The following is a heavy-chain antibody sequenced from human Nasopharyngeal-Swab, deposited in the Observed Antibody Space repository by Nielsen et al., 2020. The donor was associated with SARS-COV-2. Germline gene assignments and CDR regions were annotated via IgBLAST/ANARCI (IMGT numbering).Heavy chain of an antibody. Sequence: GGSLRLSCAASGFPFSSYWMSWVRQAPGKGLEWVANIKQDGSEKYYVDSVKGRFTISRDNAKNSLYLQMNSLRAEDTAVYYCARGSGGNFFRWVLGKTPAYYFDYWGQGTLVTVSS. D-gene: IGHD2-15*01. J-gene: IGHJ4*02. CDR2: IKQDGSEK. V-gene: IGHV3-7*01. CDR3: ARGSGGNFFRWVLGKTPAYYFDY. CDR1: GFPFSSYW.